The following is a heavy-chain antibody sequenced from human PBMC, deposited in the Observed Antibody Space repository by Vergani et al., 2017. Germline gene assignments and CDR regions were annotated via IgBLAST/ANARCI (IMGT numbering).Heavy chain of an antibody. Sequence: EVQLVESGGGLVQPGGSLRLSCAASGFTLSSYEMNWVRQAPGKGLEWVSYISSSGSTIYYADSVKGRFTISRDNAKNSLYLQMNSLRAEDTAVYYCARDERLRLGELSFPFDYWGQGTLVTVSS. V-gene: IGHV3-48*03. CDR2: ISSSGSTI. D-gene: IGHD3-16*02. CDR3: ARDERLRLGELSFPFDY. J-gene: IGHJ4*02. CDR1: GFTLSSYE.